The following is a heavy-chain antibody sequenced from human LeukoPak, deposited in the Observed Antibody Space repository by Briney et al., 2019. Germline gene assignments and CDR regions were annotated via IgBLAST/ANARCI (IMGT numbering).Heavy chain of an antibody. V-gene: IGHV3-21*01. D-gene: IGHD6-13*01. J-gene: IGHJ4*02. CDR1: GFTFSSYS. CDR3: ARGMGSSWFDY. Sequence: GGSLRLSCAASGFTFSSYSMTWVRQAPGKGLEWVSSIGSSSSYIYYADSVKGRFTISRDNAKNSLYLQMNNLRAEDTAVYYCARGMGSSWFDYWGQGTLVTVSS. CDR2: IGSSSSYI.